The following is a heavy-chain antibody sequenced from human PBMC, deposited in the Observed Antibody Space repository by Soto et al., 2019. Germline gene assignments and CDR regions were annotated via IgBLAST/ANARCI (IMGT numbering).Heavy chain of an antibody. CDR1: GFTFSSYN. CDR2: IRRSSSYI. V-gene: IGHV3-21*01. CDR3: ARDFRMDDFWSRPHETYCQGMHG. D-gene: IGHD3-3*01. Sequence: GKSLRLTCAASGFTFSSYNMNWVRQAPRKGLEWFSSIRRSSSYIYSADSVKGRFTISRDNAKNSLYLQMTSLRAEDTAVYYCARDFRMDDFWSRPHETYCQGMHGWGQGTTVTVSS. J-gene: IGHJ6*02.